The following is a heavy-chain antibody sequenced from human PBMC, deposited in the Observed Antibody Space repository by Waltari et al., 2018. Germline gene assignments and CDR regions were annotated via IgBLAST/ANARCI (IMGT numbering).Heavy chain of an antibody. D-gene: IGHD6-19*01. V-gene: IGHV4-34*02. Sequence: QVQLQQWGAGLLKPSETLSLTCGVSEGSFIGYSWIWIRQAPGKGLEWSGEVDHSGTPNYHPSLKSRLTISIYASRVHLSLKLGSVTAADSAVYYCGRSPRIAVSPRYYYMDVLGKGTTGTVSS. CDR2: VDHSGTP. CDR1: EGSFIGYS. J-gene: IGHJ6*03. CDR3: GRSPRIAVSPRYYYMDV.